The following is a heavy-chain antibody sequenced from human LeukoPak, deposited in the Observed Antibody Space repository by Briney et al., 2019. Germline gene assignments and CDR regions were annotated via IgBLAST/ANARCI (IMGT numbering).Heavy chain of an antibody. V-gene: IGHV3-7*01. J-gene: IGHJ4*02. Sequence: GGSLRLSCAASGFTFSRNWMSWVRQAPGKGLEWVANIKKDGSEKYYVDFVKGRFTISRDNAKNSVYLQMNSRRAEDTALYFCARGSYSGNDYYLDYWGQGTLVTVSS. CDR1: GFTFSRNW. CDR2: IKKDGSEK. CDR3: ARGSYSGNDYYLDY. D-gene: IGHD1-26*01.